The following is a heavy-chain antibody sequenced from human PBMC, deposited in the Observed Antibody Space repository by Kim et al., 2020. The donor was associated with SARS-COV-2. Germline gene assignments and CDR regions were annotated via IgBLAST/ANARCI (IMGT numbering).Heavy chain of an antibody. CDR2: ST. V-gene: IGHV4-59*01. J-gene: IGHJ3*02. Sequence: STNYNPSRKSRVTISVDTSKNQFSLKLTAVTAADTAVYYCAREGSDAFDMWGQGTMVTVSS. CDR3: AREGSDAFDM.